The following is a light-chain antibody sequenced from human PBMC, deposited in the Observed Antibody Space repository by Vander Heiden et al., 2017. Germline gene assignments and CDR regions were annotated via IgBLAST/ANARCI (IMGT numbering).Light chain of an antibody. CDR2: DND. CDR1: SSDIEGNS. Sequence: FTQPLSVSAASGQRVTISCSGSSSDIEGNSVSWYQQVPGTVPELLIYDNDKRPSGIPDRFSGSKSATSATLVITGLQTGDEANYYCGTWDSSLGVVVFGGETRLTVL. V-gene: IGLV1-51*01. J-gene: IGLJ2*01. CDR3: GTWDSSLGVVV.